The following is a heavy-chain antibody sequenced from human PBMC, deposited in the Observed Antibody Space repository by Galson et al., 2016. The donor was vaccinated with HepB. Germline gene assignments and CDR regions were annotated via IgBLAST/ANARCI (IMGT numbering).Heavy chain of an antibody. Sequence: ETLSLTCTVSGGSVNSGAWYWSWIRQPPGKGXXWIGYVFYSGSGNTNYXPPLKSRVTISVDTSKNQFSLNLNSVTAADTAVYYCARGGMVNSYWYFDLWGRGTLVTVSS. CDR2: VFYSGSGNT. CDR1: GGSVNSGAWY. J-gene: IGHJ2*01. V-gene: IGHV4-61*08. D-gene: IGHD3-3*01. CDR3: ARGGMVNSYWYFDL.